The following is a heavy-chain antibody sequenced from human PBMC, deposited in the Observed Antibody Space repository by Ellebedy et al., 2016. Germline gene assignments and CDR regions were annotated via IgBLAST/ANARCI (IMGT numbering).Heavy chain of an antibody. CDR1: GFTFSNYW. Sequence: GGSLRLSCAASGFTFSNYWMSWVRQAPGKGLEWVANIKEDGSEKNCVDSLRGRFTISRDNGKNSLYLQMNSLRAEDTAVYYCARIRYFDYWGQGTLVTVSS. CDR3: ARIRYFDY. J-gene: IGHJ4*02. CDR2: IKEDGSEK. V-gene: IGHV3-7*01.